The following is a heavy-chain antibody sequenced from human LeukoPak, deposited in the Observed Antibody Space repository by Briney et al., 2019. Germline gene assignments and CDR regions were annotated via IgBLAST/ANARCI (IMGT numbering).Heavy chain of an antibody. D-gene: IGHD3-22*01. CDR2: ISYDGSNK. J-gene: IGHJ3*02. V-gene: IGHV3-30*04. CDR3: LRMRGYLAKRDAFDI. CDR1: GFTFSSYA. Sequence: GRSLRLSCAASGFTFSSYAMHWVRQAPGKGLEWVAVISYDGSNKYYADSVKGRFTISRDNSKNTLYLQMNSLRAEDTAVYYCLRMRGYLAKRDAFDIWGQGTMVTVSS.